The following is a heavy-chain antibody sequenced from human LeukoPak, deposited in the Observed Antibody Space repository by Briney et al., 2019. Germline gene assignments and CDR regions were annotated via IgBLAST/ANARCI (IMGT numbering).Heavy chain of an antibody. CDR3: ARAHYDFWSGRNWFDP. Sequence: SETLSLTCTVSGGSISSYYWSWIRQPPGKGLEWIGYIYYSGSTNYNPSLKSRVTVSVDTSKNQFSLKLSSVTAADAAVYYCARAHYDFWSGRNWFDPWGQGTLVTVSS. CDR2: IYYSGST. V-gene: IGHV4-59*01. CDR1: GGSISSYY. J-gene: IGHJ5*02. D-gene: IGHD3-3*01.